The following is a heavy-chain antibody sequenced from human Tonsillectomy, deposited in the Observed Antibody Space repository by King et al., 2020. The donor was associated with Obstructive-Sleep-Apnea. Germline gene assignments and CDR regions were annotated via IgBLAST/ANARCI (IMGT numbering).Heavy chain of an antibody. CDR1: GFTFDDYG. J-gene: IGHJ4*02. CDR2: ISWNSGSI. D-gene: IGHD6-19*01. V-gene: IGHV3-9*01. CDR3: AKSFSSGWYVPFDY. Sequence: VQLVESGGVLVQPGRSLRLSCAASGFTFDDYGMHWVRQAPGKGLEWVSGISWNSGSIGYADSVKGRFTMSRDNAKNSLFLQTNSLRAEDTALYYCAKSFSSGWYVPFDYWGQGTLVTVSS.